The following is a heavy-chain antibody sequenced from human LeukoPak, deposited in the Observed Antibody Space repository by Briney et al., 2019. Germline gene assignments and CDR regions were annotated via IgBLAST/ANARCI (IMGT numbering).Heavy chain of an antibody. CDR3: AKAGYDSSGYYRRQSFDY. CDR1: GFTFSSYA. V-gene: IGHV3-23*01. CDR2: ISGSGGST. D-gene: IGHD3-22*01. Sequence: GGSLRLSCAASGFTFSSYAMSWVRQAPGKGLEWVSAISGSGGSTYYADSVKGRFTISRDNSKNTLYLQMNSLRAEDTAVYYCAKAGYDSSGYYRRQSFDYWGQGTRVTVSS. J-gene: IGHJ4*02.